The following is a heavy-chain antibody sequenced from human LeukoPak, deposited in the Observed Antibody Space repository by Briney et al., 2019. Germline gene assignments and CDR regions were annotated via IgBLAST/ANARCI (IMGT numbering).Heavy chain of an antibody. J-gene: IGHJ4*02. CDR3: VQGSEFTCHN. CDR1: GFTFSSYA. D-gene: IGHD2/OR15-2a*01. CDR2: IPFDGNNK. Sequence: PGRSLRLSCAASGFTFSSYAMHWVRQVPGKGLEWVAVIPFDGNNKYYADSVKGRFTISRDNSKNTLDLQMNSLRAEDTAVYYCVQGSEFTCHNWGQGTLVTVSS. V-gene: IGHV3-30-3*01.